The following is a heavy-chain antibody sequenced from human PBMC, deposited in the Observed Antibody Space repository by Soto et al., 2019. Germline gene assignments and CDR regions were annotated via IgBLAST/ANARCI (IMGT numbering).Heavy chain of an antibody. J-gene: IGHJ4*02. V-gene: IGHV4-31*03. D-gene: IGHD5-18*01. CDR1: GGSISSGGYY. CDR2: IYYSGST. Sequence: SETLSLTCTVSGGSISSGGYYWSWIRQHPGKGLEWIGYIYYSGSTYYNPSLKSRVTISVDTSKNQFSLKLSSVTAADTAVYYCAREKYGDTAMVTGFDYWGQGTLVTVSS. CDR3: AREKYGDTAMVTGFDY.